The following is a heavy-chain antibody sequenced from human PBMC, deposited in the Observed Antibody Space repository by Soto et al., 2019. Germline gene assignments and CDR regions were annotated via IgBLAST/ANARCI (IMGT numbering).Heavy chain of an antibody. CDR1: GFTFSGYT. Sequence: QVQLVQSGAEEKKPGASVKVSCKASGFTFSGYTIHWVRQAPGQRLEWMGWIKADNTNTKYSQKFQGRVTITRDTPASKVYMELSSLRSEDTAVYYCAREGGWYVDYWGQGTLVTVSS. V-gene: IGHV1-3*05. D-gene: IGHD6-19*01. CDR2: IKADNTNT. CDR3: AREGGWYVDY. J-gene: IGHJ4*02.